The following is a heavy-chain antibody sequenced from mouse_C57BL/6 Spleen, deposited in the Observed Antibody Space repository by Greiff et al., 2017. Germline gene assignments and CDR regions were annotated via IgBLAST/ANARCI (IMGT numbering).Heavy chain of an antibody. CDR3: ARRSNYGGYAMDY. CDR1: GFTFSDYG. CDR2: ISSGSSTI. Sequence: DVKLVESGGGLVKPGGSLKLSCAASGFTFSDYGMHWVRQAPEKGLEWVAYISSGSSTIYYADTVKGRFTISRDNAKNTLFLQMTSLRSEDTAMYYCARRSNYGGYAMDYWGQGTSVTVSS. J-gene: IGHJ4*01. V-gene: IGHV5-17*01. D-gene: IGHD2-5*01.